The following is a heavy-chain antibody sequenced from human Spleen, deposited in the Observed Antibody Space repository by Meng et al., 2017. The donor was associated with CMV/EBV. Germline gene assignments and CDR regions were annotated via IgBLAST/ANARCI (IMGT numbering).Heavy chain of an antibody. CDR3: ARDRVAKTGSMDV. CDR2: ISTSGTDI. Sequence: GGSLRLSCAASGFTFKDYYMAWIRQAPGKGLEWISDISTSGTDIYYVDSVKGRFTISRDNADNSLSLQLNSLGADDTAMYYCARDRVAKTGSMDVWGQGTTVTVSS. V-gene: IGHV3-11*01. J-gene: IGHJ6*02. D-gene: IGHD3-9*01. CDR1: GFTFKDYY.